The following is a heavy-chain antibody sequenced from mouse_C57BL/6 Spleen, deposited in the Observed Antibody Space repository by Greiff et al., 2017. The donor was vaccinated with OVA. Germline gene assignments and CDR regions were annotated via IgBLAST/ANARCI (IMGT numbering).Heavy chain of an antibody. CDR2: IDPEDGDT. D-gene: IGHD3-2*02. V-gene: IGHV14-1*01. CDR3: TTGAAQATYAMDY. CDR1: GFNIKDYY. J-gene: IGHJ4*01. Sequence: VQLQQSGAELVMPGASVKLSCTASGFNIKDYYMHWVKQRPEQGLEWIGRIDPEDGDTEYAPKFQGQATLTADTSSNTAYLQLSSLTSEDTAVYYCTTGAAQATYAMDYWGQGTSVTVSS.